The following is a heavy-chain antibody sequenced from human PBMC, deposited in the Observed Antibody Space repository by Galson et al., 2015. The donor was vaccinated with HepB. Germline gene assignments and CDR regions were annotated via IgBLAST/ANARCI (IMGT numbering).Heavy chain of an antibody. CDR3: ANRRGYYDSSGYWYYFDY. CDR1: GYTFTNYG. Sequence: SVKVSCKASGYTFTNYGITWVRQAPGQGLEWMGWISGYNGNTNYAQKVQGRVTMTTDTSTSTAYMELRSLRSDDTAVYYCANRRGYYDSSGYWYYFDYWGQGTLVTVSS. D-gene: IGHD3-22*01. J-gene: IGHJ4*02. V-gene: IGHV1-18*01. CDR2: ISGYNGNT.